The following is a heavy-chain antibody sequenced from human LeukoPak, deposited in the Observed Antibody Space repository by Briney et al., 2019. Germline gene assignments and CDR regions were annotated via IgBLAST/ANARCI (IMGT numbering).Heavy chain of an antibody. J-gene: IGHJ4*02. V-gene: IGHV3-48*02. CDR1: GFSFSTYT. D-gene: IGHD6-13*01. Sequence: GGSLRLSCAASGFSFSTYTMNWVRQAPGKGLDWVSYISSSSSTIYYADSVKGRFTISRDNANNSLYLQMDSLRDEDTAVYYCARARRYRSSWYHDYWGQGSLVTVSS. CDR2: ISSSSSTI. CDR3: ARARRYRSSWYHDY.